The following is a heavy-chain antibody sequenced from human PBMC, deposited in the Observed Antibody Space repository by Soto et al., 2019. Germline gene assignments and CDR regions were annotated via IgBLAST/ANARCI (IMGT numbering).Heavy chain of an antibody. J-gene: IGHJ6*02. D-gene: IGHD3-3*01. CDR3: ARVAIFGVVATYGMDV. CDR2: ISSDGSNK. V-gene: IGHV3-30-3*01. CDR1: GFTFSSYA. Sequence: QVQLVESGGGVVQPGRSLRLSCAASGFTFSSYAMHWVRQAPGKGLECVAVISSDGSNKSYADSVKGRFTISKANSKNXLYLQMSSLRAEDTAVYYCARVAIFGVVATYGMDVWGQGTTVTVSS.